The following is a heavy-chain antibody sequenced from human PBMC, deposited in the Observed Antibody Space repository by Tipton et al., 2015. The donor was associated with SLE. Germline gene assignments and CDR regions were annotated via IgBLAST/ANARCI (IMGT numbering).Heavy chain of an antibody. CDR3: ARSGSGWTTATIDY. CDR1: GGSISSHY. D-gene: IGHD6-19*01. V-gene: IGHV4-59*11. Sequence: TLSLTCTVSGGSISSHYWNWIRQSPGKGLEWIGYIYHSGSTNYNPSLKSRVTISVDTSKNQFSLKLSSVTAADTALYYCARSGSGWTTATIDYWGQGTLVTVSS. CDR2: IYHSGST. J-gene: IGHJ4*02.